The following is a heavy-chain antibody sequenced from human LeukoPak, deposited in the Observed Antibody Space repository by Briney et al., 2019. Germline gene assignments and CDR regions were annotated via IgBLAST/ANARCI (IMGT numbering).Heavy chain of an antibody. D-gene: IGHD3-22*01. V-gene: IGHV3-48*03. CDR2: FSGSDTTT. CDR1: GFTFSSYW. J-gene: IGHJ4*02. CDR3: TTLGYHLDS. Sequence: GGSLRLSCAASGFTFSSYWMHWFRQAPGKGLEWVAYFSGSDTTTYYADSVKGRFTISRDNAKNSLYLQMNSLRAEDTALYYCTTLGYHLDSWGQGTLVTVSS.